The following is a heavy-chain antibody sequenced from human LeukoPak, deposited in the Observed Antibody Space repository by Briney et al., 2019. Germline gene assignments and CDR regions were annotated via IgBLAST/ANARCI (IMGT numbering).Heavy chain of an antibody. V-gene: IGHV3-11*01. Sequence: GGSLRLSCAGSGFTFSDYYMSWIRQTLGKGLEWVSYIRGSGSTIYYADSVKGRFTISRDNAKNSLYLQMNSLRAEDTAVYYCARGSWMFDPWGQGTLVTVSS. CDR1: GFTFSDYY. CDR3: ARGSWMFDP. D-gene: IGHD1-1*01. J-gene: IGHJ5*02. CDR2: IRGSGSTI.